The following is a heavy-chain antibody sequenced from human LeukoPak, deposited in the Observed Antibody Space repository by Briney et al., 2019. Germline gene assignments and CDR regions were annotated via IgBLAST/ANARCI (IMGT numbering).Heavy chain of an antibody. V-gene: IGHV3-30*02. Sequence: PGGSLRLSCATSGFVFSDYGIHWVRQAPGKGLEWVAFIRYDGSDPNYPDSVKGRFTISRDNSKNTLYLQMNSLRAEDTAVYYCAKGSRGNYDSWGQGTLVTVSS. J-gene: IGHJ5*01. CDR1: GFVFSDYG. CDR2: IRYDGSDP. D-gene: IGHD1-26*01. CDR3: AKGSRGNYDS.